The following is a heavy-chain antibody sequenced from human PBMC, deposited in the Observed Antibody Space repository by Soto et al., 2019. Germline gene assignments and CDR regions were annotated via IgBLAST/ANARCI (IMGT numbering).Heavy chain of an antibody. D-gene: IGHD6-13*01. CDR3: ASAPAAGTSRDFDY. CDR2: INPSGGSK. CDR1: GYTFSSNY. V-gene: IGHV1-46*01. Sequence: QVQLVQSGAEVKKPGASVKVSCQASGYTFSSNYIHWVRQAPGQGLEWMGIINPSGGSKTYAQKYQGRVTMTRDTPTSTDYMELSSLRAGDTAVYYCASAPAAGTSRDFDYWGQGTLVTVSS. J-gene: IGHJ4*02.